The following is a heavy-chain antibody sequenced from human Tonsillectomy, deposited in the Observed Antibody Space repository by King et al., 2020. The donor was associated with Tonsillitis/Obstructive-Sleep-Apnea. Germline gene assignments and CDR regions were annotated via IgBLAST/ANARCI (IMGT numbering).Heavy chain of an antibody. CDR3: ARXXVTXIXXVXXXI. CDR1: GFTFSSYW. CDR2: INQDGTEK. J-gene: IGHJ3*02. V-gene: IGHV3-7*01. D-gene: IGHD3-22*01. Sequence: VQLVESGGGLVQPGKSLRLSCAASGFTFSSYWMTWVRQAPGKGLEWVANINQDGTEKYYVDSVKGRFIISRDNAKNSLYLQMNSLRAEDTAMYYCARXXVTXIXXVXXXIXGQGTMVAVSS.